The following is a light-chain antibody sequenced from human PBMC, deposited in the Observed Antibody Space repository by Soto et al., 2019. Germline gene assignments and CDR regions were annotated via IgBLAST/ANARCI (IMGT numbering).Light chain of an antibody. CDR1: SSNIGNNY. CDR2: ADN. V-gene: IGLV1-51*02. CDR3: GTWDSSLSAGV. Sequence: QSVLTQPPSVSAAPGQTVTISCSGSSSNIGNNYVSWYQHLPGTAPKLLIYADNKRPSGIPDRVSGSKSGTSAALGITGPQTGDEADYYCGTWDSSLSAGVFGGGTEVTVL. J-gene: IGLJ2*01.